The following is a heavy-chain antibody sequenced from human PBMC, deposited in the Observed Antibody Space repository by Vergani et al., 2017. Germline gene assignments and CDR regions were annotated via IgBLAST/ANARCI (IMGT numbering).Heavy chain of an antibody. Sequence: QVQLQESGPGLVKPSETLSLTCTVSDGSISSGGYYWSWIRQHPGKGLEWIGYIYYSGSTYYNPSLKSRVTISVDTSKNQFSLKLSSVTAADTAVYFCARLPTVTTFGYWGQGTLVTVSS. V-gene: IGHV4-31*03. CDR3: ARLPTVTTFGY. D-gene: IGHD4-17*01. CDR1: DGSISSGGYY. CDR2: IYYSGST. J-gene: IGHJ4*02.